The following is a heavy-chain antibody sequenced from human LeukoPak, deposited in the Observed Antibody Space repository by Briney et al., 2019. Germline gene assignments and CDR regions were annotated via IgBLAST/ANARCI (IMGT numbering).Heavy chain of an antibody. J-gene: IGHJ4*02. CDR1: GASVSSGSYY. CDR2: VNLQGST. CDR3: AREGGPYRPLDY. Sequence: SETLSLTCSVSGASVSSGSYYWTWVRQPPGKGLEWIGEVNLQGSTNYNPSLMRRVAISVDTSANHVSLQLTSVTAADTAVYYCAREGGPYRPLDYSGQGTLVTVSS. V-gene: IGHV4-61*03.